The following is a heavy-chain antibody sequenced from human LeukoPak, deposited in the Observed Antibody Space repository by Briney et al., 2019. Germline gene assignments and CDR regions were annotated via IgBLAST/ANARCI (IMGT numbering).Heavy chain of an antibody. CDR2: ISGSGGST. D-gene: IGHD3-3*01. J-gene: IGHJ5*02. CDR3: AKQILDYDFWSGHPWNWFDP. V-gene: IGHV3-23*01. Sequence: PGGSLRLSCAASGFTFSSYAMSWVRQAPGKGLEWVSAISGSGGSTYHADSVKGRFTISRDNSKNTLYLQMNSLRAEDTAVYYCAKQILDYDFWSGHPWNWFDPWGQGTLVTVSS. CDR1: GFTFSSYA.